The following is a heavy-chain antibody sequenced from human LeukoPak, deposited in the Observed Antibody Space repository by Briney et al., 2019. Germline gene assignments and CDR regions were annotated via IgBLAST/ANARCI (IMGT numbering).Heavy chain of an antibody. D-gene: IGHD3-16*01. J-gene: IGHJ4*02. CDR1: GDSVSSISVA. V-gene: IGHV6-1*01. Sequence: SQTLSLTCAISGDSVSSISVAWNWIRQSPSRGLEWLGRTYYRSKWYNDYAVSVKSRITIHPDTSKNQFSLQLNSVTPADTAVYYCARGINYANDSWGEGALVTVSS. CDR3: ARGINYANDS. CDR2: TYYRSKWYN.